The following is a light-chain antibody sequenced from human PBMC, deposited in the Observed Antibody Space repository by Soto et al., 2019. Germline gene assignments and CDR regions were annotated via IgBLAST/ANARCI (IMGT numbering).Light chain of an antibody. CDR3: QVWHSRSDQQV. CDR2: YDS. Sequence: SYELTQPPSVSVAPGKTARITCGGNYIGSKSVHWYQQKPGQTPVVVMSYDSDRPSGIPERFSGSNSGNTATLTISSVEAGDEADYYCQVWHSRSDQQVFGGGTKLTVL. J-gene: IGLJ3*02. CDR1: YIGSKS. V-gene: IGLV3-21*04.